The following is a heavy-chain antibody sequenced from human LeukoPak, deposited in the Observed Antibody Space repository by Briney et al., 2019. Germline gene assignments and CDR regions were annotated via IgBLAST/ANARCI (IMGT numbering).Heavy chain of an antibody. CDR2: IYYSGST. Sequence: SETLSLTCTVSGGSISSYYWSWIRQPPGKGLEWIGYIYYSGSTNYNPSLKSRVTISVDTSKNQFPLKLSSVTAADTAVYYCAGYQPLLLGDAFDIWGQGTMVTVSS. CDR1: GGSISSYY. V-gene: IGHV4-59*01. CDR3: AGYQPLLLGDAFDI. J-gene: IGHJ3*02. D-gene: IGHD2-21*02.